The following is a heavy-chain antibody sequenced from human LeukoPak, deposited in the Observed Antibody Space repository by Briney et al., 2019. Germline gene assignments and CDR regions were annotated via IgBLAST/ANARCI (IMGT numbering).Heavy chain of an antibody. Sequence: GGSLRLSCAASGFTFSTYAMTWVRQAPGKGLEWVANIKQDGSEKYYVDSVKGRFTISRDNAKNSLSLQMNSLRAEDTAVYYCARRDHGDYGEEYWGQGTLVTVSS. CDR3: ARRDHGDYGEEY. V-gene: IGHV3-7*01. CDR1: GFTFSTYA. CDR2: IKQDGSEK. J-gene: IGHJ4*02. D-gene: IGHD4-17*01.